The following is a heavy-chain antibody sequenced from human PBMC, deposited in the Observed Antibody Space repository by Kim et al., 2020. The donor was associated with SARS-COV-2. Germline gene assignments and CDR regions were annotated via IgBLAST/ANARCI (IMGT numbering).Heavy chain of an antibody. J-gene: IGHJ4*02. Sequence: ASVKVSCKASGYTFTSYGISWVRQAPGQGLEWMGGINVYNGHTNYAQHFQGRVNMTTDTSTSTAYMELRSLRSDDTAVYYCTRGGSVPGDFDYWGQGSLVTVSS. CDR1: GYTFTSYG. CDR2: INVYNGHT. D-gene: IGHD6-19*01. V-gene: IGHV1-18*01. CDR3: TRGGSVPGDFDY.